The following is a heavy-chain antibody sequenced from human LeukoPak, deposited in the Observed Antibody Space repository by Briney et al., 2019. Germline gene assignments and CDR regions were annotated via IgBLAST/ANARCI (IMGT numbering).Heavy chain of an antibody. V-gene: IGHV3-23*01. D-gene: IGHD5-12*01. CDR2: IDSSGAVT. CDR3: AIVATVTSNFNY. J-gene: IGHJ4*02. Sequence: GGSLTLSCAASGFTFSNYAMNWVRQAPGKGLEWVSAIDSSGAVTYYADSVKGRFTISRDNSKNTLYLQVSSLRVEDTAIYYCAIVATVTSNFNYWGQGTLLTVSS. CDR1: GFTFSNYA.